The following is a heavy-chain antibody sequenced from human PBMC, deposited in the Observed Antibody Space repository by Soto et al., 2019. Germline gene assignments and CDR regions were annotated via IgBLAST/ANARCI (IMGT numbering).Heavy chain of an antibody. J-gene: IGHJ6*02. D-gene: IGHD3-22*01. Sequence: QVQLQESGPGLVKPSETLSLTCTVSGGSISSYYWSWIRQPPGKGLEWIGYIYYSGSTNYNPSLKSRVTISGDTSKNQFSRKLSSVTAADTAVYYCASQGTMTCGLDVWGQGTTVTVSS. V-gene: IGHV4-59*01. CDR2: IYYSGST. CDR1: GGSISSYY. CDR3: ASQGTMTCGLDV.